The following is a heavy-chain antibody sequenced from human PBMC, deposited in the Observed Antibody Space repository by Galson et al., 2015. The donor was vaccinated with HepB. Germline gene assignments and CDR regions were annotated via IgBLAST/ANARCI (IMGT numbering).Heavy chain of an antibody. CDR1: GFIFTKYW. Sequence: SLRLSCAASGFIFTKYWMHWVRQAPGKGLVWVSRIASDGSVTSYADSVKGRFTISRDNAKNTLHLQMNSLRAEDTAVYYCARVFGVDFDYWGQGTLVTVSS. D-gene: IGHD2-2*01. CDR2: IASDGSVT. CDR3: ARVFGVDFDY. V-gene: IGHV3-74*01. J-gene: IGHJ4*02.